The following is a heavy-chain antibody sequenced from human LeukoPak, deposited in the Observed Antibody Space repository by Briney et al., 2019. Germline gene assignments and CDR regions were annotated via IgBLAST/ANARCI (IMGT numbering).Heavy chain of an antibody. V-gene: IGHV3-48*01. CDR3: ARDPRGDYDFWSGYYIWDFYYYYGMDV. CDR2: ISSSSTI. D-gene: IGHD3-3*01. J-gene: IGHJ6*02. CDR1: GFKVSSNY. Sequence: GGSLRLSCAASGFKVSSNYMSWVRQAPGKGLEWVSYISSSSTIYYADSVKGRFTISRDNAKNSLYLQMNSLRAEDTAVYYCARDPRGDYDFWSGYYIWDFYYYYGMDVWGQGTTVTVSS.